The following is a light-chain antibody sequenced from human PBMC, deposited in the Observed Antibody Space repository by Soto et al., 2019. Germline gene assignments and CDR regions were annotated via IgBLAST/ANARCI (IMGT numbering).Light chain of an antibody. V-gene: IGKV1-9*01. Sequence: DIQFTQSPSFLSTSVGDRVTIACRASQDIKSYLAWYQQKPGKAPKILIYPASTLQSGVPSRFRGSGSGTEFTLTISRLQPEDFETYHCQQVNDYPITFGQGTRLEIK. CDR1: QDIKSY. CDR2: PAS. CDR3: QQVNDYPIT. J-gene: IGKJ5*01.